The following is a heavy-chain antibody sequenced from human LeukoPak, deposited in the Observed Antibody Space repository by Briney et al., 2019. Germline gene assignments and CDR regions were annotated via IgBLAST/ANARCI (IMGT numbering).Heavy chain of an antibody. V-gene: IGHV3-7*01. CDR1: GFTFSSYW. CDR2: IKQDEGQK. D-gene: IGHD3-3*01. Sequence: GGSLRLSCVASGFTFSSYWMSWVRQAPGKGLEWVANIKQDEGQKYYVDSVKGRFTISRDNAQKTLYLQMNSLRAEDTAVYYCARDRNTDFWSGYYTNYFDYWGQGTLVTVSS. J-gene: IGHJ4*02. CDR3: ARDRNTDFWSGYYTNYFDY.